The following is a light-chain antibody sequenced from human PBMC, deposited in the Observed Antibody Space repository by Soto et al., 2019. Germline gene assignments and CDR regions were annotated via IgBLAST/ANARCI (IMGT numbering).Light chain of an antibody. J-gene: IGLJ3*02. CDR3: CSYSGSYTWV. CDR1: SSDVGGYNY. CDR2: DVS. Sequence: QLVLTQPRSVSGSPGQSVTISCTGTSSDVGGYNYVSWYQQHPGKAPKLMIYDVSKWPSGVPDRFSGSKSGNTASLTISGLQAEDEADYYCCSYSGSYTWVFGGGTKLTVL. V-gene: IGLV2-11*01.